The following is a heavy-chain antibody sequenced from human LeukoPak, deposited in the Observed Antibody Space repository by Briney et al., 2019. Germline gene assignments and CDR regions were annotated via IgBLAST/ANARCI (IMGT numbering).Heavy chain of an antibody. J-gene: IGHJ6*03. CDR1: GYTFTSYG. Sequence: ASVKVSCKASGYTFTSYGISWVRQAPGQGLEWMGWISAYNGNTNYAQKLQGRVIMTTDTSTSTAYMELRSLRSDDTAVYYCARDRDDFYYYYMDVWGKGTTVTVSS. V-gene: IGHV1-18*01. D-gene: IGHD3-3*01. CDR3: ARDRDDFYYYYMDV. CDR2: ISAYNGNT.